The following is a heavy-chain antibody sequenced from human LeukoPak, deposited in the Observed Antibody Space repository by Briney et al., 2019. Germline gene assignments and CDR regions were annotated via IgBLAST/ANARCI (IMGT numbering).Heavy chain of an antibody. CDR3: ARRPNYDILTGYYNSHDAFDI. Sequence: GESLKISCKGSGYSFTSYWISWVRQMPGKGLGGMGRSDLSDSYTIYSPSFQGHLTISADKPISTAFLQWSSLKASDAAMYYCARRPNYDILTGYYNSHDAFDIWGQGTMVTVSS. V-gene: IGHV5-10-1*01. J-gene: IGHJ3*02. CDR2: SDLSDSYT. CDR1: GYSFTSYW. D-gene: IGHD3-9*01.